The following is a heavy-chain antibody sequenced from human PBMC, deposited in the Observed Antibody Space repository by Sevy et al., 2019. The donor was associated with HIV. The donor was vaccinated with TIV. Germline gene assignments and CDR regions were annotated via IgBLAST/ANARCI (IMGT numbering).Heavy chain of an antibody. Sequence: SETLSLTCTVSGGSISSGAYYWSWIRQHPGTGLECIGYIYYTGSTYHNPSLRSRVTMSVDTSKNQFSLRLSSVTAADTAGYYCARNKSRREGEYWFDPWGQGTLVNVSS. D-gene: IGHD1-26*01. V-gene: IGHV4-31*03. CDR1: GGSISSGAYY. J-gene: IGHJ5*02. CDR2: IYYTGST. CDR3: ARNKSRREGEYWFDP.